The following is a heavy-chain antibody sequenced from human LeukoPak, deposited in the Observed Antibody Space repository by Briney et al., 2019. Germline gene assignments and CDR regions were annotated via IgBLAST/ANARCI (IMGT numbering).Heavy chain of an antibody. CDR3: AKMSGYSYVDY. CDR2: IKQDGSEK. V-gene: IGHV3-7*01. Sequence: PGGSLRLSCATSGFTFSRYWMSWVRQAPGKGLEWVANIKQDGSEKYYVDSVKGRFTISRDNSKNTLYLQMNSLRAEDTAVYYCAKMSGYSYVDYWGQGTLVTVSS. J-gene: IGHJ4*02. CDR1: GFTFSRYW. D-gene: IGHD5-18*01.